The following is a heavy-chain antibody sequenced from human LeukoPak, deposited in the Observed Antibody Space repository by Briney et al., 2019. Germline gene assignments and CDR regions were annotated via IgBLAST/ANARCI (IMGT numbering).Heavy chain of an antibody. CDR1: GFTFSTYS. D-gene: IGHD6-6*01. Sequence: GGSLRLSCAASGFTFSTYSMNWVRQAPGKGLEWLSYISSSGNTIYYADSVKGRFTISRDNARNSLYLQMNSLRAEDTAVYYCARARYSSSGDYWGQGTLVTVSS. CDR2: ISSSGNTI. CDR3: ARARYSSSGDY. V-gene: IGHV3-48*01. J-gene: IGHJ4*02.